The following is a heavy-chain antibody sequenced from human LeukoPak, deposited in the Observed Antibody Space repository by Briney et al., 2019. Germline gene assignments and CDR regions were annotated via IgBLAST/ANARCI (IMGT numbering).Heavy chain of an antibody. J-gene: IGHJ3*02. CDR2: IKADGSEK. CDR1: GFPFSGYW. CDR3: AKNGYYDSSGAFDI. D-gene: IGHD3-22*01. Sequence: PGGSLRLSCAASGFPFSGYWMSWVRQAPWKGLEWVANIKADGSEKHYVDSVKGRFTISRDNAKNSLYLQMNSLRAEDTAVYYCAKNGYYDSSGAFDIWGQGTMVTVSS. V-gene: IGHV3-7*01.